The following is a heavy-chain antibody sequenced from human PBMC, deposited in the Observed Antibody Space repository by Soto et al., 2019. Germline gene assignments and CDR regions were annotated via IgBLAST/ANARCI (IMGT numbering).Heavy chain of an antibody. V-gene: IGHV4-59*01. D-gene: IGHD2-21*01. J-gene: IGHJ6*03. CDR2: IYYSGST. Sequence: SETLSLTCTVSGGSISSYYWSWIRQPPGKGLEWIGYIYYSGSTNYNPSLKSRVTISVDTSKNQFSLKLGSVTAADTAVYYCARVWWDSYYYYYYMDVWGKGTTVTVSS. CDR1: GGSISSYY. CDR3: ARVWWDSYYYYYYMDV.